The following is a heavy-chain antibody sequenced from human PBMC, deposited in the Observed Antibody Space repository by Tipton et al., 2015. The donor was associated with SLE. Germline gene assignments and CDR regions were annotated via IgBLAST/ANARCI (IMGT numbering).Heavy chain of an antibody. Sequence: TLSLTCTVSGGSISSYYWSWIRQHPGKGLEWIGHIYHSGSTFYSPSLRSRVTISVDTSKNQFSLKLNSVTAADTAVYYCVRDELEPRNYMDVWGKGTTVTVSS. CDR2: IYHSGST. J-gene: IGHJ6*03. CDR1: GGSISSYY. D-gene: IGHD1-7*01. CDR3: VRDELEPRNYMDV. V-gene: IGHV4-59*12.